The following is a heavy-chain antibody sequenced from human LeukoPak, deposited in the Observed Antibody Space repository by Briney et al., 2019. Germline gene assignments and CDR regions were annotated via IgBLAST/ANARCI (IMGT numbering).Heavy chain of an antibody. CDR3: ARGGYDILPSYYYYGMDV. D-gene: IGHD3-9*01. J-gene: IGHJ6*02. CDR2: ISSSSSYI. Sequence: SGGSLRLSCAASGFTFSSYSMNWVRQAPGKGLEWVSSISSSSSYIYYADSVKGRFTISRDNAKNSLYLQMNSLRAEDTAVYYCARGGYDILPSYYYYGMDVWGQGTTVTVSS. CDR1: GFTFSSYS. V-gene: IGHV3-21*01.